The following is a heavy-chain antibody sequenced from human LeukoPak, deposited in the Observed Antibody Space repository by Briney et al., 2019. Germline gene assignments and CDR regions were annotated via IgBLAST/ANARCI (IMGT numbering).Heavy chain of an antibody. CDR2: INPGNDNT. D-gene: IGHD3-22*01. Sequence: TSVKVSCTATGYSFTRYAIHWVRQAPGQGLEWMGWINPGNDNTKYSQKFQGRVTFTRDTSASTAYMELSSLRSEDTAVYYCARGISGYYPSFDYWGQGTLVTVSS. CDR3: ARGISGYYPSFDY. J-gene: IGHJ4*02. CDR1: GYSFTRYA. V-gene: IGHV1-3*01.